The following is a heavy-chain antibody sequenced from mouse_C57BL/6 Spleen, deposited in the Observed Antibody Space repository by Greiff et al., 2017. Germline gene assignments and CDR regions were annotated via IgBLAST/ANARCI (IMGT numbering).Heavy chain of an antibody. V-gene: IGHV1-82*01. J-gene: IGHJ2*01. CDR1: GYAFSSSW. D-gene: IGHD1-1*01. CDR3: ARGVYYGSSGFDY. CDR2: IYPGDGDT. Sequence: VHLVESGPELVKPGASVKISCKASGYAFSSSWLNWVKQRPGKGLEWIGRIYPGDGDTNYNGKFKGKATLTADKSSSTAYMQLSSLTSEDSAVYFCARGVYYGSSGFDYWGQGTTLTVSS.